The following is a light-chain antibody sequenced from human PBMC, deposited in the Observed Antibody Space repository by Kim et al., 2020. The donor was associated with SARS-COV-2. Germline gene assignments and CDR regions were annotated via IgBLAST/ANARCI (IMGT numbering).Light chain of an antibody. CDR3: QEWDSSTACYV. CDR2: QDS. Sequence: SYELTQPPSVSVSPGQTASITCSGDKLGDKYACWYQQKPGQSPVLVIYQDSKRPSGIPERFSGSNSGNTATLTISGTQAMDEADYYCQEWDSSTACYVFGTGTKVTVL. J-gene: IGLJ1*01. CDR1: KLGDKY. V-gene: IGLV3-1*01.